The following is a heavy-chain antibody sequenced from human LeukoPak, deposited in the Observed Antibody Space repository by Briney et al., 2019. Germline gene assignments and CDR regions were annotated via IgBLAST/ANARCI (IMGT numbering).Heavy chain of an antibody. CDR3: ARDAPGYGGYGD. Sequence: PGGSLRLSCAASGFTFSTYWMSWVRQAPGKVLEWVGNIKEDGSDKYYGDSVKGRFTISRDNAKNSLYLQMNSLRAEDTAVYYCARDAPGYGGYGDWGQGILVTVSS. D-gene: IGHD5-12*01. CDR2: IKEDGSDK. V-gene: IGHV3-7*01. J-gene: IGHJ4*02. CDR1: GFTFSTYW.